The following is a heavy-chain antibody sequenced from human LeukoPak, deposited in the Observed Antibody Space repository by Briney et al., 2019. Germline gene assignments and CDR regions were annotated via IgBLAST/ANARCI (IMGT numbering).Heavy chain of an antibody. J-gene: IGHJ5*02. CDR2: VIPIFGTA. CDR3: ATMGVAAAGNWFDP. D-gene: IGHD6-13*01. CDR1: GGTFSSYA. V-gene: IGHV1-69*13. Sequence: SVKVSCKASGGTFSSYAISWVRQAPGQELEWMGGVIPIFGTANYAQKFQGRVTITADESTSTAYMELSSLRSEDTAVYYCATMGVAAAGNWFDPWGQGTLVTVSS.